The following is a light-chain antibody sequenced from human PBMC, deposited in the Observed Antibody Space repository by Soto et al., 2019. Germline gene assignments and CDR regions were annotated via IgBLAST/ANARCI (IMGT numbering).Light chain of an antibody. CDR2: STN. CDR3: ALYVGSGTVV. Sequence: QTVVSQEPSFSVSPGETVTLTCGLTSASVLTSYYPSWYQQTPGQAPRTLTYSTNIRSSGVPDRFSGSILGNKAALTITGAQADDESDYYCALYVGSGTVVFGGGTQLTVL. V-gene: IGLV8-61*01. J-gene: IGLJ7*01. CDR1: SASVLTSYY.